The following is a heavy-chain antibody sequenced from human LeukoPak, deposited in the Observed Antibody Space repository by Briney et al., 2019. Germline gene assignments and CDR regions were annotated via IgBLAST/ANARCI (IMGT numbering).Heavy chain of an antibody. Sequence: KPGGSLRLSXAASGFTFSSYGMNWVRQAPGKGLEWVSSISSSSSYIYYADSVKGRFTISRDNAKNSLYLQMNSLRAEDTAVYYCARDRVVLRYFDWLLSPLLFDYWGQGTLVTVSS. CDR1: GFTFSSYG. CDR2: ISSSSSYI. J-gene: IGHJ4*02. V-gene: IGHV3-21*01. D-gene: IGHD3-9*01. CDR3: ARDRVVLRYFDWLLSPLLFDY.